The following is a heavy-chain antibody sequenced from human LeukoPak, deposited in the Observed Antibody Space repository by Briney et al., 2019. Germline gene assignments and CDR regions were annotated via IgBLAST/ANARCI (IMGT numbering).Heavy chain of an antibody. CDR3: ARVRYYDTSGYSGAYYFDY. Sequence: GGSLRLSCAASGFTFSDYHMSWIRQAPGKGLEWVSYISTTGSTIYYADSVKGRFTISRDNAKNSLYLQMNSLRAEDTAVYYCARVRYYDTSGYSGAYYFDYWGQGTLVTVSS. CDR1: GFTFSDYH. V-gene: IGHV3-11*04. D-gene: IGHD3-22*01. CDR2: ISTTGSTI. J-gene: IGHJ4*02.